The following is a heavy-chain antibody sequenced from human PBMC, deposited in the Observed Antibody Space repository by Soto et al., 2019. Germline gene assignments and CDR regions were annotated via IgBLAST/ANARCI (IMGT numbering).Heavy chain of an antibody. CDR1: GFTFSSYW. CDR2: IKQDGSEK. CDR3: ARGITLVRGVTQNNWFDP. J-gene: IGHJ5*02. D-gene: IGHD3-10*01. Sequence: GGSLRLSCAASGFTFSSYWMSWVRQAPGKGLEWVANIKQDGSEKYYVDSVKGRFTISRDNAKNSLYLQMNSLRAEDTAVYYCARGITLVRGVTQNNWFDPWGQGTLVTVSS. V-gene: IGHV3-7*03.